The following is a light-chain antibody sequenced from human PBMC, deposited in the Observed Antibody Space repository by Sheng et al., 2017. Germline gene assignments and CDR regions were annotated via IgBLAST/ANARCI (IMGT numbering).Light chain of an antibody. V-gene: IGKV3-20*01. J-gene: IGKJ5*01. Sequence: IVLTQSPGTLSLSPGERGTLSCRASQTISSSHLAWYQQKPGQAPRLLIYGASSRATGIPDRFSGSGSGTDFTLTISRLEPEDFVVYYCQQYGDSITFGQGTRLEIK. CDR1: QTISSSH. CDR2: GAS. CDR3: QQYGDSIT.